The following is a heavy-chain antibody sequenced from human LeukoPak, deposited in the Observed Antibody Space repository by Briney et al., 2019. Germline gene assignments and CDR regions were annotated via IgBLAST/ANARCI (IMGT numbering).Heavy chain of an antibody. CDR1: GGSISSYY. CDR3: ASFSGWYGNAFDI. J-gene: IGHJ3*02. Sequence: SSETLSLTCTVSGGSISSYYWSWIRQPAGKGLEWIGRIYTSGSTNYNPYLKSRVFMALDTSKNQFSLKLSSVTAADTAVYYCASFSGWYGNAFDIWGQGTMVTVSS. CDR2: IYTSGST. V-gene: IGHV4-4*07. D-gene: IGHD6-19*01.